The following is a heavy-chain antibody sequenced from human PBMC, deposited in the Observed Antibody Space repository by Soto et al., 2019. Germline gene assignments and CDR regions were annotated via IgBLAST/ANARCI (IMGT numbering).Heavy chain of an antibody. D-gene: IGHD3-10*01. CDR1: GDSISNFHW. CDR2: IFHSGST. Sequence: VQLHESGPGLVKASGTLSLTCAVSGDSISNFHWWTWLRQPPGRGLEWIGEIFHSGSTTYNPSLKSRVTISADKSTNQFSLNLNSVTAADTAVYYCARDGGEWLQSGGGGFDPWGPGILVIDSS. J-gene: IGHJ5*02. CDR3: ARDGGEWLQSGGGGFDP. V-gene: IGHV4-4*02.